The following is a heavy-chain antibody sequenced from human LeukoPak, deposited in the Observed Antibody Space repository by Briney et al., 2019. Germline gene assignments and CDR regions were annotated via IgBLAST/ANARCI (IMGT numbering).Heavy chain of an antibody. CDR2: IYSGGST. CDR1: GFTVSSNY. D-gene: IGHD3-22*01. Sequence: GGSLRLSCAASGFTVSSNYMSWVRQAPGKGLEWVSVIYSGGSTYYADSVKGRFTISRDNSKNTLYLQMNSLRAEDTAVYYCARALNRGSGYYYFDYWGQGTLVTVSS. J-gene: IGHJ4*02. V-gene: IGHV3-53*01. CDR3: ARALNRGSGYYYFDY.